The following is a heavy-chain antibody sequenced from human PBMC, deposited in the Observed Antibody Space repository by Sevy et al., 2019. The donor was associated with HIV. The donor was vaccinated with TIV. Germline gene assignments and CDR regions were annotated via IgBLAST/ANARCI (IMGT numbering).Heavy chain of an antibody. CDR3: ARDDVIGTRGIDY. V-gene: IGHV4-38-2*02. J-gene: IGHJ4*02. Sequence: SETLSLTCTVSGYSISRGYYWGWIRQPPGKGLGWIGSIYHSGSTYYNPSLKSRVTISVDTSKNQFSLKLSSVTAADTAVYYCARDDVIGTRGIDYWGQGTLVTVSS. CDR2: IYHSGST. CDR1: GYSISRGYY. D-gene: IGHD1-20*01.